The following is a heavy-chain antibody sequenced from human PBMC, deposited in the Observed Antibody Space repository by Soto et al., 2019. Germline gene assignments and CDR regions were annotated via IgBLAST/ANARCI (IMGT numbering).Heavy chain of an antibody. CDR1: GFTFSSYS. CDR2: ISSSSSYI. V-gene: IGHV3-21*01. J-gene: IGHJ5*02. D-gene: IGHD3-3*01. Sequence: EVQLVESGGGLVKPGGSLRLSCAASGFTFSSYSMNWVRQAPGKGLEWVASISSSSSYIYYADSVKGRFTISRDNAKNSLYLQMNSLRAEDTAVYYCARDQGYDCWSGYWSGWFDPWGQGTLVTVSS. CDR3: ARDQGYDCWSGYWSGWFDP.